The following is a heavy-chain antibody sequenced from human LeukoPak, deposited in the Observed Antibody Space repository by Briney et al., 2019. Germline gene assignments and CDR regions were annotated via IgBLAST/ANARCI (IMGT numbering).Heavy chain of an antibody. CDR3: ARIRIVGATTDYYYYYDMDV. D-gene: IGHD1-26*01. Sequence: SETLSLTCTVSGGSIRSSSYYWGWIRQPPGKGLEWIGSIYYSGSTYYNPSLKSRVTISVDTSKNQFSLKLSAVTAADTGGYNCARIRIVGATTDYYYYYDMDVWGQGTTVTVSS. J-gene: IGHJ6*02. V-gene: IGHV4-39*01. CDR2: IYYSGST. CDR1: GGSIRSSSYY.